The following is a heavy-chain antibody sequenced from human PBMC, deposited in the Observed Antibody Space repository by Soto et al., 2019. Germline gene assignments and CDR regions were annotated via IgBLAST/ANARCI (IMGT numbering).Heavy chain of an antibody. D-gene: IGHD2-15*01. J-gene: IGHJ5*02. Sequence: ASVKVSCKASGYTFTSYGISWVRQAPGQGLEWMGWISAYNGNTNYAQKLQGRVTMTTDTSTSTAYMELRSLRSDDTAVYYCARDLKEYCSDGNCNWFDPWGQGTLVTVSS. CDR3: ARDLKEYCSDGNCNWFDP. CDR2: ISAYNGNT. V-gene: IGHV1-18*01. CDR1: GYTFTSYG.